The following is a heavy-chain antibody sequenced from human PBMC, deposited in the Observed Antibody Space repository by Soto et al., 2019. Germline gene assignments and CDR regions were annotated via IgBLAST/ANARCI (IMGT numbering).Heavy chain of an antibody. D-gene: IGHD3-22*01. CDR3: ARGDGYYYFDY. V-gene: IGHV1-3*01. CDR2: INAGNGNT. J-gene: IGHJ4*02. Sequence: QVQPVQSGAEVKKPGASVKVSCKASGYTFTSYAMHWVRQAPGQRLEWMGWINAGNGNTKYSQKFQGRVTITRDTSASTAYMQLSSLRSEDTAVYYCARGDGYYYFDYWGQGTRVSVSS. CDR1: GYTFTSYA.